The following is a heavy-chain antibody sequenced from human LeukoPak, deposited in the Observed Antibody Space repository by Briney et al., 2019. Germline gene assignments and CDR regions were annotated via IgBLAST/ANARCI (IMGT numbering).Heavy chain of an antibody. Sequence: PSETLSLTCTVSGGSISSYYWSWIRQPPGKGLEWIGYIYYSGSTNYNPSLKSRVTISVDTSKNQFSLKLSSVTAADTAVYYCARHVVPYYFDYWGQGTLVTVPS. D-gene: IGHD2-15*01. CDR3: ARHVVPYYFDY. V-gene: IGHV4-59*08. CDR2: IYYSGST. J-gene: IGHJ4*02. CDR1: GGSISSYY.